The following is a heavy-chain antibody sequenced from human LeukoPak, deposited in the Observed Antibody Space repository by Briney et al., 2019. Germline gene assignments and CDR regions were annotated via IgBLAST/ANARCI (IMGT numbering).Heavy chain of an antibody. CDR1: GFTFSSYE. V-gene: IGHV3-48*03. J-gene: IGHJ4*02. Sequence: PGGSLRLSCAASGFTFSSYEMNWVRQAPGKGLEWVSYISSNGNTIYYADSVKSRFTISRDNAKNSLYLQMNSLRAEDTAVYYCARLADYVWGSLDYWGQGTLVPVSS. D-gene: IGHD3-16*01. CDR2: ISSNGNTI. CDR3: ARLADYVWGSLDY.